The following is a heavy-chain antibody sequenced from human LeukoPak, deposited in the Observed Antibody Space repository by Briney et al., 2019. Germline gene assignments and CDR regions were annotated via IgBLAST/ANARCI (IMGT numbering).Heavy chain of an antibody. CDR3: ARDYYGSGTRLPPFDY. Sequence: SETLSLTRAVYGGSFSGYYWSWIRQPPGKGLEWIGEINHSGSTNYNPSLKSRVTISVDTSKNQFSLKLSSVTAADTAVYYCARDYYGSGTRLPPFDYWGQGTLVTVSS. J-gene: IGHJ4*02. CDR2: INHSGST. CDR1: GGSFSGYY. V-gene: IGHV4-34*01. D-gene: IGHD3-10*01.